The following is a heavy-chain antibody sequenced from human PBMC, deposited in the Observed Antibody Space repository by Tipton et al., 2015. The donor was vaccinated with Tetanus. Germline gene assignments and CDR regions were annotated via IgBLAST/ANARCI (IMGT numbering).Heavy chain of an antibody. CDR3: VRDRCADYACSVVY. V-gene: IGHV3-11*04. D-gene: IGHD4/OR15-4a*01. J-gene: IGHJ4*02. CDR1: GGSITSDNYY. CDR2: IRRSSQTI. Sequence: LSLTCAVSGGSITSDNYYWSWIRQAPGRGLEWVSYIRRSSQTIYYADSVKGRFIIPRDNAKNSLYLQMNSLRDEDAAVYYCVRDRCADYACSVVYWGQGTLVTGSA.